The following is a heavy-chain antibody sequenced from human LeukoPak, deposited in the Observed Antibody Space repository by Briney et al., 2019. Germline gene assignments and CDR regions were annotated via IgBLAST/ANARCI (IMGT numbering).Heavy chain of an antibody. CDR3: AKYCSGGSCYSGLY. D-gene: IGHD2-15*01. J-gene: IGHJ4*02. V-gene: IGHV3-30-3*02. CDR1: GFTFSSYA. CDR2: ISYDGSNK. Sequence: PGGSLRLSCAASGFTFSSYAMHWVRQAPGKGLEWVAVISYDGSNKYYADSVKGRFTISRDTSKNTLYLQMNSLRAEDTAVYYCAKYCSGGSCYSGLYWGQGTLVTVSS.